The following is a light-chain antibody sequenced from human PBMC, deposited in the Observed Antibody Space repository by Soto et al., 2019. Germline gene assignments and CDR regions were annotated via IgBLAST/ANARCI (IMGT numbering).Light chain of an antibody. Sequence: EIVLTQSPGTLSLSPGERATLSCRASQSVSSSYLAWYQQKPGQAPRLLIYGASSRATGIPDRFSGSGSGKDFPPTIRRLDPEDFEVYYCKRYVTSLTFGGGTKVEIK. J-gene: IGKJ4*01. CDR1: QSVSSSY. V-gene: IGKV3-20*01. CDR2: GAS. CDR3: KRYVTSLT.